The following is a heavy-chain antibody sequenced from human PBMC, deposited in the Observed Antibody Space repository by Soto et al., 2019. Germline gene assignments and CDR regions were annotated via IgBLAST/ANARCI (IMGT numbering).Heavy chain of an antibody. D-gene: IGHD7-27*01. Sequence: PGESLKISCKGSGYTFSTYWIAWVRQMPGKGLEWMGVIFPGDSNVRYSPSFQGRVTISADESINTAFLRWSSLKASDTAMYYCARRSNWHSAAQDYWGQGTRGTVSS. CDR2: IFPGDSNV. J-gene: IGHJ4*02. CDR3: ARRSNWHSAAQDY. V-gene: IGHV5-51*01. CDR1: GYTFSTYW.